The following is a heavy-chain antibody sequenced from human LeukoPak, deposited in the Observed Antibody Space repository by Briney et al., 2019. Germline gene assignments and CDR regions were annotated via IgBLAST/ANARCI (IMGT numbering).Heavy chain of an antibody. Sequence: LSLTCTVSGGPISNGDYFWSWVRQAPGKGLEWVSAISASGDNTYYADSVKGRFTISRDNSKNTLYLQMNSLRAEDTAVYYCAKDLVSLIVHCVFDYWGQGTLVTVSS. V-gene: IGHV3-23*01. CDR2: ISASGDNT. J-gene: IGHJ4*02. CDR3: AKDLVSLIVHCVFDY. CDR1: GGPISNGDYF. D-gene: IGHD2-15*01.